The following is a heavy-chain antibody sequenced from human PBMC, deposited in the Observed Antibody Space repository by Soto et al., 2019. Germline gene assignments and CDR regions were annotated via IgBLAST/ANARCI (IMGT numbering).Heavy chain of an antibody. J-gene: IGHJ4*02. CDR1: GFTFSTYC. CDR2: TCRYGREL. CDR3: VRGTTAWRGMDY. V-gene: IGHV3-74*01. D-gene: IGHD1-1*01. Sequence: VGSLRLSCAASGFTFSTYCMHWVRHTPGTGLVWVSRTCRYGRELYYADSVKGRFTISRDDAKNTLYLQMDSLRVEDTGIYYCVRGTTAWRGMDYWGQGALVTVSS.